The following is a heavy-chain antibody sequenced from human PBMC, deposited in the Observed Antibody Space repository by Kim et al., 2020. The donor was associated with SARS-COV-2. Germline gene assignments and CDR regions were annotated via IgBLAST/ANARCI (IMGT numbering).Heavy chain of an antibody. CDR1: GFTFSSYA. CDR3: ARSARGGYGSPVWFDP. CDR2: ISYDGSNK. V-gene: IGHV3-30*04. J-gene: IGHJ5*02. Sequence: GGSLRLSCAASGFTFSSYAMHWVRQAPGKGLEWVAVISYDGSNKYYADSVKGRFTISRDNSKNTLYLQMNSRRAEDTAVYYCARSARGGYGSPVWFDPWGQGTLVTVSS. D-gene: IGHD3-10*01.